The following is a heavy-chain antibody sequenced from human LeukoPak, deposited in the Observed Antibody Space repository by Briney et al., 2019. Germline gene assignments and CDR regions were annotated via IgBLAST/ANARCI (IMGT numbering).Heavy chain of an antibody. J-gene: IGHJ4*02. CDR3: VTDRGDFDH. Sequence: PGGSLRLSCEASGFRFSTGWTSWIRQGPGKGLEWVARIKTKSDGGAKDYAAAVKGRFTISRDDSKNTVYLQLSSLKSEDAGVYYCVTDRGDFDHWGQGTPVTVSS. D-gene: IGHD5-24*01. V-gene: IGHV3-15*05. CDR1: GFRFSTGW. CDR2: IKTKSDGGAK.